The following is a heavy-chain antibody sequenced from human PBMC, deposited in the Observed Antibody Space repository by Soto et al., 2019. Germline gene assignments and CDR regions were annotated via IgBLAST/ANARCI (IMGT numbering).Heavy chain of an antibody. D-gene: IGHD6-19*01. CDR3: ARHALAVAMYYGMDV. V-gene: IGHV5-51*01. Sequence: PGASLTITCEGSGYSFTNYWNGWVRQMPGKGLEWLGIISPDDSDTRYSPSFQGQVTMSAYKSINTAYLQWSILKASDTAMYYGARHALAVAMYYGMDVWGQGTPVTVSS. CDR2: ISPDDSDT. CDR1: GYSFTNYW. J-gene: IGHJ6*02.